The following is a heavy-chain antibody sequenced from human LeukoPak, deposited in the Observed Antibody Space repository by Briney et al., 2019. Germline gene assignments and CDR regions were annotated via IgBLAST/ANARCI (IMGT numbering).Heavy chain of an antibody. CDR1: GFTFSSYS. CDR3: ARAPTTQFTTRDYMDV. CDR2: ISSSSSTI. V-gene: IGHV3-48*01. Sequence: PGGPLRLPCAASGFTFSSYSMNWVRQAPGKGLEWVSYISSSSSTIYYADSVKGRFTISRDNAKNSLYLQMNSLRAEDTAVYYCARAPTTQFTTRDYMDVWGKGTTVTVSS. D-gene: IGHD4-11*01. J-gene: IGHJ6*03.